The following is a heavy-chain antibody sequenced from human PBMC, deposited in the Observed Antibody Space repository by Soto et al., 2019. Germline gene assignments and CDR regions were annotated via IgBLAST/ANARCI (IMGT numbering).Heavy chain of an antibody. Sequence: HVQLVQSGAEEKKPGASVKVSCMASEYSFTTYKIHWVRQAPGQSLEWMGWVNGDSDYTVYSQNFQGRVTITRDTSANTVYMELSSLTPEDTAVYYCARDVGSFDYWGQGTLVTVSS. J-gene: IGHJ4*02. CDR2: VNGDSDYT. V-gene: IGHV1-3*05. CDR3: ARDVGSFDY. CDR1: EYSFTTYK. D-gene: IGHD1-26*01.